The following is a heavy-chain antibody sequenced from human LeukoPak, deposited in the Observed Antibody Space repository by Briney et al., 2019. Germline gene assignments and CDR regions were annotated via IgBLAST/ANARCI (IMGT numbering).Heavy chain of an antibody. V-gene: IGHV3-48*03. D-gene: IGHD3-22*01. Sequence: PGGSLRLSCAASGFTLSTYEMNWVRQAPGKGLEWVSYITTSGSTRYYADSAKGRFTISRDNAKSSLYLQMNSLRAEDTAVYYCARRGFYDTSGYLFDYWGQGTLVTVSS. CDR1: GFTLSTYE. CDR3: ARRGFYDTSGYLFDY. CDR2: ITTSGSTR. J-gene: IGHJ4*02.